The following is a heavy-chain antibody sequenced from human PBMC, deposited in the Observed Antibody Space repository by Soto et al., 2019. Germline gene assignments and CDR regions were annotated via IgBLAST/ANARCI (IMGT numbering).Heavy chain of an antibody. Sequence: QVQLVQSGAEVKKPGSSVKVSCKASGGTFSSYTISWVRQAPGQGLEWMGRIIPILGIANYAQKFQGRVTIPADKSTSTAYMELSSLRSEDTAVYYCARSTTTVTTDFDYWGQGTLVTVSS. CDR2: IIPILGIA. J-gene: IGHJ4*02. D-gene: IGHD4-17*01. V-gene: IGHV1-69*02. CDR1: GGTFSSYT. CDR3: ARSTTTVTTDFDY.